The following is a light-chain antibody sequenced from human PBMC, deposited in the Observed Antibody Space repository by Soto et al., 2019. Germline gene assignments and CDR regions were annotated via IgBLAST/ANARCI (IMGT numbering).Light chain of an antibody. CDR1: QSISSY. J-gene: IGKJ5*01. Sequence: VPSTQSPSSLSASLGDRFPITCRASQSISSYLNWYQQKPGKAPKLLIFAASSLQSGVPSRFSGSGSGTDFTLTVSSLQPEDSATYYCQQSYTSRITFGLGTRLEIK. CDR3: QQSYTSRIT. V-gene: IGKV1-39*01. CDR2: AAS.